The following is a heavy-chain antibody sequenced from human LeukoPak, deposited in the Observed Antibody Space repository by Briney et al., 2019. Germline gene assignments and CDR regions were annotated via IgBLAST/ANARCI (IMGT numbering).Heavy chain of an antibody. J-gene: IGHJ3*02. D-gene: IGHD6-6*01. Sequence: ASVKVSCKASGYTFIGYYMHWVRQAPGQGLEWMGWINPNSGGTNYAQKFQGRVTMTRDTSISTAYMELSRLRSDDTAVYYCARVLSIPESAFDIWGQGTMVTVSS. CDR1: GYTFIGYY. V-gene: IGHV1-2*02. CDR3: ARVLSIPESAFDI. CDR2: INPNSGGT.